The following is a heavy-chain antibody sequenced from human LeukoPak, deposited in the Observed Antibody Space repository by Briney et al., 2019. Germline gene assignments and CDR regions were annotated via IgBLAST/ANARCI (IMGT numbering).Heavy chain of an antibody. CDR1: GGSISSGGYY. CDR2: IYYSGSA. J-gene: IGHJ4*02. Sequence: SQTLSLTCTVSGGSISSGGYYWSWIRQHPGKGLEWIGYIYYSGSAYYNPSLKSRVSISVDTSKNQFSLKLSSVTAADTAVYYCARGRPYDYPDFWGQGTLATVSS. D-gene: IGHD2-21*01. CDR3: ARGRPYDYPDF. V-gene: IGHV4-31*03.